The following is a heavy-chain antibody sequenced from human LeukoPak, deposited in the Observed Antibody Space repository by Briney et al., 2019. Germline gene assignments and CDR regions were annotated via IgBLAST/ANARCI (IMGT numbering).Heavy chain of an antibody. CDR2: INPNSGGT. CDR3: ASMGDPDSSGWFDP. J-gene: IGHJ5*02. D-gene: IGHD3-16*01. Sequence: ASVKVSCKASGYTFTDYYIHWVRQAPGQGLEWMGWINPNSGGTNYPQKLQGRVTMTTDTSTSTAYMELRSLRSDDTAVYYCASMGDPDSSGWFDPWGQGTLVTVSS. V-gene: IGHV1-2*02. CDR1: GYTFTDYY.